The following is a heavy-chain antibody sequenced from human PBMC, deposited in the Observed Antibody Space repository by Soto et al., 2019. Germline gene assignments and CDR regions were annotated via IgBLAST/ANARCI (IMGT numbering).Heavy chain of an antibody. D-gene: IGHD3-10*01. J-gene: IGHJ3*02. CDR3: TRKGELLWFGEEQGAFDI. Sequence: GGSLRLSCAASGFTFSGSAMHWVRQASGKGLEWVGRIRSKANSYATAYAASVKGRFTISRDDSKNTAYLQMNSLKTEDTVVYYCTRKGELLWFGEEQGAFDIWGQGTMVTVSS. CDR1: GFTFSGSA. CDR2: IRSKANSYAT. V-gene: IGHV3-73*01.